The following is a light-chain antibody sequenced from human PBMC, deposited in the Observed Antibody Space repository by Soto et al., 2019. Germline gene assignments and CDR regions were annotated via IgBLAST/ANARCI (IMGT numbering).Light chain of an antibody. CDR1: QSISSW. CDR2: KAS. J-gene: IGKJ2*01. Sequence: DIQMTQSPSTLSASVGDRVTITCRASQSISSWLAWYQQKPGKAPKLLIYKASSLESGVPSRFSGSGSGTELTLTISSLQPDDFATYYCQQYNSYSRTFGQGTKLEIK. V-gene: IGKV1-5*03. CDR3: QQYNSYSRT.